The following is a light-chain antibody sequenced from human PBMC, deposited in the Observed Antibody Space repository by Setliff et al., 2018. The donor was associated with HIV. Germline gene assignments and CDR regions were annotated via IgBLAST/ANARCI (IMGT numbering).Light chain of an antibody. Sequence: QSVLAQPAAVSGSPGQSITISGTGTRRDVGAYNYAAWYQQNPGTVTTLMTSDVTNRPSGVANRFSGSKSGNTASLTISGLQAEDEADYFCISYTSRYTYVFGTWTKVTV. CDR2: DVT. J-gene: IGLJ1*01. V-gene: IGLV2-14*03. CDR1: RRDVGAYNY. CDR3: ISYTSRYTYV.